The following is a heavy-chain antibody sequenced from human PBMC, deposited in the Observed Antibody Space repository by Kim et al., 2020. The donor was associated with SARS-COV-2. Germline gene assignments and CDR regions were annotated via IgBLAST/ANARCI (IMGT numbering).Heavy chain of an antibody. J-gene: IGHJ5*02. CDR2: IKQDGSEK. V-gene: IGHV3-7*01. D-gene: IGHD3-9*01. CDR3: ARGEPVLRYFDWSLGGNWFDP. CDR1: GFTFSSYW. Sequence: GGSLRLSCAASGFTFSSYWMSWVRQAPGKGLEWVANIKQDGSEKYYVDSVKGRFTISRDNAKNSLYLQMNSLRAEDTAVYYCARGEPVLRYFDWSLGGNWFDPWGQGTLVTVSS.